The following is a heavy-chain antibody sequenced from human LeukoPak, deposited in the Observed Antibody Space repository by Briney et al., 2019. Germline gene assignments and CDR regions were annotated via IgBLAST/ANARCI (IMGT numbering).Heavy chain of an antibody. J-gene: IGHJ4*02. V-gene: IGHV4-30-2*01. CDR3: ARGDYGGTHFDY. Sequence: PSETLSLTCAVSGASISSGGYSWSWIRQPPGKVLERIGYIYHSGNTYYNPSLNSRVSISVDRSKNQFSLKLSSVTAADTAVYFCARGDYGGTHFDYWGQGTLVTVSS. D-gene: IGHD4-23*01. CDR1: GASISSGGYS. CDR2: IYHSGNT.